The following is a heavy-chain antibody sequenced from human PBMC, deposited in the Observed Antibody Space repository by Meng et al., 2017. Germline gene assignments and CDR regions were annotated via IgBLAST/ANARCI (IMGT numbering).Heavy chain of an antibody. Sequence: SVKVSCKASGGTFSSYAISWVRQAPGQGLEWMGGIIPIFGTANYAQKFQGRVTITADESTSTAYMERSSLRSEDTAVYYCARLSVDTAMAIYYYYYGMDVWGQGTTVTVSS. V-gene: IGHV1-69*13. CDR1: GGTFSSYA. D-gene: IGHD5-18*01. CDR3: ARLSVDTAMAIYYYYYGMDV. CDR2: IIPIFGTA. J-gene: IGHJ6*02.